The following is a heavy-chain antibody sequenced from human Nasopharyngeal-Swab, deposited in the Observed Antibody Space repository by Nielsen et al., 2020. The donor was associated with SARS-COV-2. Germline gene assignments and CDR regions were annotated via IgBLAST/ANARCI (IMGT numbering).Heavy chain of an antibody. CDR3: ARDYGGRNYYDSSGYYYQGY. D-gene: IGHD3-22*01. CDR1: GGSISSGDYY. V-gene: IGHV4-30-4*08. J-gene: IGHJ4*02. CDR2: IYYSGST. Sequence: SETLSLTCTVSGGSISSGDYYWSWIRQPPGKGLEWIGYIYYSGSTYYNPSLKSRVTISVDTSKNQFSLKLSSVTAADTAVYYCARDYGGRNYYDSSGYYYQGYWGQGTLVTVPS.